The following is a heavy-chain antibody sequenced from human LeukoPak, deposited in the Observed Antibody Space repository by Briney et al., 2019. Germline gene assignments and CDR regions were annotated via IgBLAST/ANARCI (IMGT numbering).Heavy chain of an antibody. V-gene: IGHV4-34*01. D-gene: IGHD3-22*01. J-gene: IGHJ4*02. CDR2: INHSGST. Sequence: SETLSLTCAVYGGSFSGYYWSWIRQPPGKGLEWIGEINHSGSTNYNPSLKSRVTISVDTSKNQFSLKLSSVTAADTAVYYCARGKKYYYDSSGYYYYFDYWGQGTLVTVSS. CDR3: ARGKKYYYDSSGYYYYFDY. CDR1: GGSFSGYY.